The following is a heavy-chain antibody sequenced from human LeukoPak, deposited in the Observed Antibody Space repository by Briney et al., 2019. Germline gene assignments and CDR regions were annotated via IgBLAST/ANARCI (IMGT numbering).Heavy chain of an antibody. Sequence: PGRSLRLSCGVSRFTFSSYSMNWVRQAPGKGLEWVSSISSSSSYIYYADSVKGRFTISRDNAKNSLFLQMNSLRAEDTALYYCARDRSYGFDYWGQGTLVTVSS. CDR1: RFTFSSYS. CDR3: ARDRSYGFDY. V-gene: IGHV3-21*01. D-gene: IGHD5-18*01. CDR2: ISSSSSYI. J-gene: IGHJ4*02.